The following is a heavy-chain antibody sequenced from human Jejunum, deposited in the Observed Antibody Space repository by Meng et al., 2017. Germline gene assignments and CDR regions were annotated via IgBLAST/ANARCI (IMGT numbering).Heavy chain of an antibody. V-gene: IGHV2-5*02. Sequence: HSTLQGSGPHPVKPTQLPRLNRTFSGFPLSTSGVDVGWIRQPPGKALEWLAFIFWDDDKRYSPSLKSRLTITKDTSKNQVVLTVTNLDPVDTATYYCAHSGGWVFDYWGQGTLVTVSS. CDR1: GFPLSTSGVD. CDR3: AHSGGWVFDY. D-gene: IGHD6-19*01. J-gene: IGHJ4*02. CDR2: IFWDDDK.